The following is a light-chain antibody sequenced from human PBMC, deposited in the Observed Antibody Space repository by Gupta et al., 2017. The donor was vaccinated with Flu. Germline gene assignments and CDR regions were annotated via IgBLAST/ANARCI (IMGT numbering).Light chain of an antibody. J-gene: IGLJ1*01. CDR2: GND. V-gene: IGLV1-44*01. Sequence: RGTISCSGSSSNIGVNTVRWCRLLPGTAPNLLIYGNDRRASGVPDRFSGSRSGTSASLAIGGLQSGDEADYYCAAWDDTLNGYVFGTGTKLTVL. CDR1: SSNIGVNT. CDR3: AAWDDTLNGYV.